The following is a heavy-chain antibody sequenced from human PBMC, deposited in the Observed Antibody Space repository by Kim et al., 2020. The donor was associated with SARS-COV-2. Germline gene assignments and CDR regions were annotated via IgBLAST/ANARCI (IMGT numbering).Heavy chain of an antibody. J-gene: IGHJ4*02. CDR1: GGSISSYY. CDR2: IYYSGST. V-gene: IGHV4-59*01. D-gene: IGHD6-6*01. CDR3: ARDRRSFDY. Sequence: SETLSLTCTVSGGSISSYYWSWIRQPPGKGLEWVGYIYYSGSTNYNPSLKSRVTISVDTSKNQFSLKLSSVTAADTAVLYCARDRRSFDYWGQGTLVTVS.